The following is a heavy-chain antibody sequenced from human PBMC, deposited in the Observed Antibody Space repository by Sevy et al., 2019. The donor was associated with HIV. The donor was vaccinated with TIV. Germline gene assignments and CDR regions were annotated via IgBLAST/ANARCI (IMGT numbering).Heavy chain of an antibody. CDR2: VYSGGAT. D-gene: IGHD2-15*01. CDR3: ARVGYCRGGTCFSGFYYAMDV. J-gene: IGHJ6*02. Sequence: GGSLRLSCAVSGFTLTNEFFSWVRQAPGKGLEWVAGVYSGGATYYADSVKGRFTISRDKSKSTLYLQMKSLRAEDTAGYYCARVGYCRGGTCFSGFYYAMDVWGQGTTVTVSS. V-gene: IGHV3-53*01. CDR1: GFTLTNEF.